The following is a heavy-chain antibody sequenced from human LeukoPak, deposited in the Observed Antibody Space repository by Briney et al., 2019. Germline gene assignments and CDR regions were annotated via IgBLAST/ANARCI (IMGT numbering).Heavy chain of an antibody. CDR3: ARHEYSGSYYGLSWFDP. V-gene: IGHV4-39*01. J-gene: IGHJ5*02. D-gene: IGHD1-26*01. CDR2: IYYSGST. Sequence: SETLSLTCTVSGGSISSSGYYWGWIRQPPGKGLEWIASIYYSGSTYYNPPPKSRVTISVDTSKNQLSLKLSSLTAADTAVYYCARHEYSGSYYGLSWFDPWGQGTLVTVSS. CDR1: GGSISSSGYY.